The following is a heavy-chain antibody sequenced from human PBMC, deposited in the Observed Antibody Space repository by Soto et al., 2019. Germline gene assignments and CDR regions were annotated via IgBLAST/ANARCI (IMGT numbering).Heavy chain of an antibody. CDR3: ARVTGDPYYYYYYYMDV. CDR1: GFTVSSNY. J-gene: IGHJ6*03. CDR2: IYSGGST. V-gene: IGHV3-66*01. Sequence: GGSLRLSCAASGFTVSSNYMSWVRQAPGKGLEWVSVIYSGGSTYCADSVKGRFTISRDNSKNTLYLQMNSLRAEDTAVYYCARVTGDPYYYYYYYMDVWGKGTTVTVSS. D-gene: IGHD7-27*01.